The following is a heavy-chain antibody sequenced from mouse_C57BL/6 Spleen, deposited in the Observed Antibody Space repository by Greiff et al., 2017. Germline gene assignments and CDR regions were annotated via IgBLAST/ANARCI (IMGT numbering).Heavy chain of an antibody. CDR3: ARGDGKIFYAMDY. CDR2: IAPSDSET. CDR1: GYTFTSYW. D-gene: IGHD2-1*01. Sequence: QVQLQQSGAELVRPGSSVKLSCTASGYTFTSYWMHWVKQRPIQGLEWIGNIAPSDSETHYNQKFKDKSTLTVDKSSSTAYMQLSSLTSEDSAVYYCARGDGKIFYAMDYWGQGTSVTGAS. J-gene: IGHJ4*01. V-gene: IGHV1-52*01.